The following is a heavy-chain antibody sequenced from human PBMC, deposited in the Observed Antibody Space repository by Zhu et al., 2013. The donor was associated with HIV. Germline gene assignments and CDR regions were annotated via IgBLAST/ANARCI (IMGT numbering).Heavy chain of an antibody. J-gene: IGHJ4*02. CDR1: GYTFTGFY. Sequence: QVQLVQSGAEVKKPGASVKVSCKASGYTFTGFYIQWVRQAPGQGLEWMGWINPYTGGRNSAQKFRGRVTMTSDTSISTAYMELSGVRYDDTAVYYCARGCSSTTCYRGQGFLDLWGQGTLATVSS. CDR2: INPYTGGR. V-gene: IGHV1-2*02. D-gene: IGHD2-2*02. CDR3: ARGCSSTTCYRGQGFLDL.